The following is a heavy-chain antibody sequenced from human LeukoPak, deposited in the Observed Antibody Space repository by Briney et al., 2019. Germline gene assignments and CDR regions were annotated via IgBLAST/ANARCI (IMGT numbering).Heavy chain of an antibody. Sequence: PGPPLSHQCAARGFRFSSKSMRWVRQAQEKGLEWVSSISSSSSYIYYADSVKGRFTISRDNAKNSLYLQMNSLRAEDTAVYYCARRYYYATGSDRQTRWAAFDIWGQGTMVTVSS. D-gene: IGHD3-10*01. CDR3: ARRYYYATGSDRQTRWAAFDI. V-gene: IGHV3-21*01. CDR2: ISSSSSYI. CDR1: GFRFSSKS. J-gene: IGHJ3*02.